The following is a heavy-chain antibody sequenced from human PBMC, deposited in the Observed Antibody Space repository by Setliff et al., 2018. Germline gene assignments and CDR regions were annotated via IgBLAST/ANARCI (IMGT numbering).Heavy chain of an antibody. J-gene: IGHJ4*02. CDR1: GFTFSGYW. D-gene: IGHD2-2*03. CDR2: INPAGSEK. V-gene: IGHV3-7*01. CDR3: AREALDIVVVPAALDY. Sequence: GGSLRLSCAASGFTFSGYWMTWVRQAPGKGLEWVAAINPAGSEKYYVNYLKGRFTISRDNAKNSLYLQMNSLRAEDTAVYYCAREALDIVVVPAALDYWGQGTLVTVSS.